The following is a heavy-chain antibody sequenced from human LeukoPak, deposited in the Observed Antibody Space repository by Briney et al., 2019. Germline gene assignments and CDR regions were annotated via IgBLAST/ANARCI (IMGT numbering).Heavy chain of an antibody. CDR2: ISSDSTYI. CDR3: TRDRARLFDY. CDR1: GFTSSSYA. J-gene: IGHJ4*02. Sequence: PGGSLRLSCAASGFTSSSYAMSWVRQAPGKGLEWVSAISSDSTYIYYADSLKGRFTISRDNAKNSLYLQMNSLRAEDTAVYYCTRDRARLFDYWGQGILVTVSS. V-gene: IGHV3-21*01.